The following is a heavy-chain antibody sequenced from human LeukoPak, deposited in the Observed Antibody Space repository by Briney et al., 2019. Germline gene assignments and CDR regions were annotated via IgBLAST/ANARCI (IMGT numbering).Heavy chain of an antibody. Sequence: SVTVSCKASGGTFSSYAISWVRQAPGQGLEWMGGIIPIFGTANYAQKFQGRVTITADESTSTAYMELSSLRSEDTAVYYCAIAPPYSSSWSDYWGQGTLVSVSS. CDR1: GGTFSSYA. CDR2: IIPIFGTA. J-gene: IGHJ4*02. CDR3: AIAPPYSSSWSDY. V-gene: IGHV1-69*13. D-gene: IGHD6-13*01.